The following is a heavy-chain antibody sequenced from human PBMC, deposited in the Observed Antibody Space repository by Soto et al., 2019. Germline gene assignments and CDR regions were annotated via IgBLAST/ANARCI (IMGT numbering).Heavy chain of an antibody. V-gene: IGHV1-46*01. CDR1: GYTFTSYY. D-gene: IGHD3-22*01. Sequence: ASVKVSCKASGYTFTSYYIHWVRQAPGQGLEWMGIIKPRSDTTTYAQKFQGRIAMTRDTSTSTIYMELSSLRSEDTAVYYCARDSYYYDSHDYVFIAYWGQGTQVTVSS. CDR2: IKPRSDTT. J-gene: IGHJ4*02. CDR3: ARDSYYYDSHDYVFIAY.